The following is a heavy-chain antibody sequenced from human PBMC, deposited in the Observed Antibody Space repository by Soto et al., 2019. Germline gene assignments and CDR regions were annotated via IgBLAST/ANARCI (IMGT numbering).Heavy chain of an antibody. D-gene: IGHD3-22*01. CDR1: GGTFSSSA. V-gene: IGHV1-69*01. Sequence: QVQLVQSGAEVKKPGSSVKVSCKASGGTFSSSAISWVRQAPGQGLEWMGGIIPIFGTANYAQKFQGRVKITAEESTSTAYMELNSLRSEDTAVYYCARDLPYYYDSMGGYYYYYGMDVWGQGTTVTVSS. CDR3: ARDLPYYYDSMGGYYYYYGMDV. CDR2: IIPIFGTA. J-gene: IGHJ6*02.